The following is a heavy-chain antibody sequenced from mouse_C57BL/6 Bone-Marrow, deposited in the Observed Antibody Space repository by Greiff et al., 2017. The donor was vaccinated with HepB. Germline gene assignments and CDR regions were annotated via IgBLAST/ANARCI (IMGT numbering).Heavy chain of an antibody. CDR1: GYAFSSSW. V-gene: IGHV1-82*01. D-gene: IGHD2-10*01. J-gene: IGHJ4*01. CDR3: ASAYWDAMDY. CDR2: IYPGDGDT. Sequence: QVQLQQSGPELVKPGASVKISCKASGYAFSSSWMNWVKQRPGKGLEWIGRIYPGDGDTNYNGKFKGKATLTADKSSSTAYMQLSSLTSEDSAVYFCASAYWDAMDYWGQGASVTVSS.